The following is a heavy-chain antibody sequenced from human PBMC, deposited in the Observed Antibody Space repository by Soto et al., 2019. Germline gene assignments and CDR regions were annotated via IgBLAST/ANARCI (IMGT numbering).Heavy chain of an antibody. Sequence: SVKVSFQASGGSFSSYAIRWVRQAPGQGLEWMGGIIPIFGTANYAQKFQGRVTITADESTSTAYMELSSLRSEDTAVYYCARDIRDLLGYCSGGSCLYYYYGMDVWGQGTKVTVSS. V-gene: IGHV1-69*13. J-gene: IGHJ6*01. CDR1: GGSFSSYA. D-gene: IGHD2-15*01. CDR3: ARDIRDLLGYCSGGSCLYYYYGMDV. CDR2: IIPIFGTA.